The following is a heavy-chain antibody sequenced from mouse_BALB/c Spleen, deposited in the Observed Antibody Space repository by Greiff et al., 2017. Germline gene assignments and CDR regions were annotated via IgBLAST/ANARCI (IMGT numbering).Heavy chain of an antibody. J-gene: IGHJ4*01. D-gene: IGHD2-14*01. CDR2: ISTYYGDA. CDR3: ARDYRPSYAMDY. CDR1: VYTFTDYA. Sequence: LVRPGVSVKISCKGSVYTFTDYAMHWVKQSHAKSLEWIGVISTYYGDASYNQKFKGKATMTVDKSSSTAYMELARLTSEDSAIYYCARDYRPSYAMDYWGQGTSVTVSS. V-gene: IGHV1S137*01.